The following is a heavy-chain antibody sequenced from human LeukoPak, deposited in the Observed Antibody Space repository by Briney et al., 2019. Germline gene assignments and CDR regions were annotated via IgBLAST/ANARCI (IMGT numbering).Heavy chain of an antibody. CDR1: GGSFSGYY. V-gene: IGHV4-34*01. CDR2: INHSGST. D-gene: IGHD2/OR15-2a*01. CDR3: ARGRPTLNP. J-gene: IGHJ5*02. Sequence: SETLSLTRAVYGGSFSGYYWSWIRQPPGKGLEWIGEINHSGSTNYNPSLKSRVTISVDTSKNQFSLKLSSVTAADTAVYYCARGRPTLNPWGQGTLVTVSS.